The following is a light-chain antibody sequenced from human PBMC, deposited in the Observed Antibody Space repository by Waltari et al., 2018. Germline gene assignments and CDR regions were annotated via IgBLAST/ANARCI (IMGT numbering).Light chain of an antibody. V-gene: IGKV4-1*01. CDR3: QQSYSPPYT. J-gene: IGKJ2*01. CDR1: HSLFKTFNKNNY. CDR2: WAS. Sequence: DIVMTQSPDSLAVSLGERATINCESSHSLFKTFNKNNYLAWYQQKPGQPPRLLIYWASTRESGVPDRFTGSGSGTDFTLTISNLQAEDVAVYYCQQSYSPPYTFGQGTKLEMK.